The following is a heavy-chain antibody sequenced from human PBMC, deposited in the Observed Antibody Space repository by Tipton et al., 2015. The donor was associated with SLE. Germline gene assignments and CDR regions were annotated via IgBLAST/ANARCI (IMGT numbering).Heavy chain of an antibody. CDR1: GFTFSSHW. Sequence: SLRLSCAASGFTFSSHWMHWVRQAPGKGLVWVSRINGDGSTTNYVDSVKGRFTISRDNSKNTLYLQMNRLGAEDTAVYYCAKDRWGYYDLDVWGKGTTVTISS. D-gene: IGHD3-16*01. CDR2: INGDGSTT. CDR3: AKDRWGYYDLDV. J-gene: IGHJ6*03. V-gene: IGHV3-74*01.